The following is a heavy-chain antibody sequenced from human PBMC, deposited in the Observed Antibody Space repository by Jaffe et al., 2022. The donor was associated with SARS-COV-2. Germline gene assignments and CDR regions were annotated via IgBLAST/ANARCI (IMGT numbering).Heavy chain of an antibody. D-gene: IGHD2-15*01. CDR2: IFSNDEK. CDR1: GFSLSNARMG. CDR3: ARGAPYCSGGSCYGWFDP. Sequence: QVTLKESGPVLVKPTETLTLTCTVSGFSLSNARMGVSWIRQPPGKALEWLAHIFSNDEKSYSTSLKSRLTISKDTSKSQVVLTMTNMDPVDTATYYCARGAPYCSGGSCYGWFDPWGQGTLVTVSS. J-gene: IGHJ5*02. V-gene: IGHV2-26*01.